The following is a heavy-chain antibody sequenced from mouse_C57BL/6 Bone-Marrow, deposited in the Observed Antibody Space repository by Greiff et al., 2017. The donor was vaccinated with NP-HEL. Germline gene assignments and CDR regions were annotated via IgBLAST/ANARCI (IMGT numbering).Heavy chain of an antibody. V-gene: IGHV5-9-1*02. D-gene: IGHD2-4*01. CDR1: GFTFSSYA. CDR2: ISTGGDYI. Sequence: EVQRVESGAGLVKPGGSLKLSCAASGFTFSSYAMSWVRQTPEKRLEWVAYISTGGDYIYYADTLKGRFTISRDNARNTLYLQMSSLKSEDTAMYDCTRGEGYDYDDFDYWGQGTTLTVSS. CDR3: TRGEGYDYDDFDY. J-gene: IGHJ2*01.